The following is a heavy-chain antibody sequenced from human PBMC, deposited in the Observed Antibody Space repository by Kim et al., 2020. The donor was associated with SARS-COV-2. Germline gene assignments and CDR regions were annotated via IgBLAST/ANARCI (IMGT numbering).Heavy chain of an antibody. V-gene: IGHV4-39*01. CDR1: GGSISSSSYY. CDR2: IYYSGST. CDR3: ARMGIAAAGWFDP. D-gene: IGHD6-13*01. J-gene: IGHJ5*02. Sequence: SETLSPTCTVSGGSISSSSYYWGWIRQPPGKGLEWIGGIYYSGSTYYNPSLKSRVTISVDTSKNQFSLKLSSVTAADTAVYYCARMGIAAAGWFDPWGQGTLVTVSS.